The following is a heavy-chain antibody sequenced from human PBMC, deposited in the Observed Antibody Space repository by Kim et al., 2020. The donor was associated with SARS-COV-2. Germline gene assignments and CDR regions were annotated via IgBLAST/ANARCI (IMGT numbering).Heavy chain of an antibody. J-gene: IGHJ6*02. CDR1: GFTVSSNY. CDR2: IYSGGST. V-gene: IGHV3-66*01. D-gene: IGHD2-2*01. CDR3: AIPDAPRGRYYYYYYGMDV. Sequence: GGSLRLSCAASGFTVSSNYMSWVRQAPGKGLEWVSVIYSGGSTYYADSVKGRFTISRDNSKNTLYLQMNSLRAEDTAVYYCAIPDAPRGRYYYYYYGMDVWGQGTTVTVSS.